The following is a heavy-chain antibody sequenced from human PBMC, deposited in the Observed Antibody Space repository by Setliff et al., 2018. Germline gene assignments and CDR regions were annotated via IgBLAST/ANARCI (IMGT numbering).Heavy chain of an antibody. D-gene: IGHD1-26*01. CDR1: GASISSYY. Sequence: PSETLSLTCTVSGASISSYYWSWIRQPPGKGLEWIGYMSYSGSTNYNPSLKSRVTISVDMSKNQFSLRLSSVTAADTAVYYCARGVGATTRPLDYWGQGTLVTVSS. J-gene: IGHJ4*02. CDR2: MSYSGST. V-gene: IGHV4-59*01. CDR3: ARGVGATTRPLDY.